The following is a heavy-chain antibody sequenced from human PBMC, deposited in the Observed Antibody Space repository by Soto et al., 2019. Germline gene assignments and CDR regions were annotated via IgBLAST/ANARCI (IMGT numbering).Heavy chain of an antibody. Sequence: QVQLQESGPGLMKPSETLSLTCSVSGGSIRGHYWSWLRQPPGKGLEWIGYIYSSGYSAYNPSLQGRVTVSLDTSKNQFSLRLSSVTSADTAVYYCAIGGAPYNWFGPLGQGTLVTVSS. D-gene: IGHD3-16*01. CDR2: IYSSGYS. CDR1: GGSIRGHY. J-gene: IGHJ5*02. CDR3: AIGGAPYNWFGP. V-gene: IGHV4-59*11.